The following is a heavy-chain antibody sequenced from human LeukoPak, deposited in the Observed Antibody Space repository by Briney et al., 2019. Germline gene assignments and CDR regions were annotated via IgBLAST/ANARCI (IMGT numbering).Heavy chain of an antibody. J-gene: IGHJ6*03. CDR1: GGSFSGYY. V-gene: IGHV4-34*01. CDR2: INHSGST. Sequence: PSETLSLTCAVYGGSFSGYYWSWIRQPPGKGLEWIGEINHSGSTNYNPSLKSRVTISVDTSKNQLSLKLSSVTAADTAVYYCARGYDFWSGSFYYYYYMDVWGKGTTVTVSS. CDR3: ARGYDFWSGSFYYYYYMDV. D-gene: IGHD3-3*01.